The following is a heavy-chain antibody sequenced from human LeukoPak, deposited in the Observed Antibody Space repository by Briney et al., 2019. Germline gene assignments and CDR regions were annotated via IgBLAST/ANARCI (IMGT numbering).Heavy chain of an antibody. Sequence: GGSLRLSCAASGLTFSYYGMHWVRQAPGKGLEWVAVIWNDGVHKYYGDTVKGRFTISRDNSKNTLCLQMNSLRVEDTAVYYCARENGDNDAFDIWGQGTMVTVSS. D-gene: IGHD4-17*01. CDR2: IWNDGVHK. J-gene: IGHJ3*02. V-gene: IGHV3-33*01. CDR1: GLTFSYYG. CDR3: ARENGDNDAFDI.